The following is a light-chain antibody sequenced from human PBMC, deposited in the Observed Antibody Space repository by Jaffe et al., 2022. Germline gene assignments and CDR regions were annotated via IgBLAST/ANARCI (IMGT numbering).Light chain of an antibody. Sequence: QSALTQPASVSGSPEQSITISCTGTSSDVGAYNFVSWYQQYPGKAPKLMIYEVSNRPSGISNRFSGSKSGNTASLTISGLQAEDEADYYCSSYTSSSSFEVFGGGTKLTVL. J-gene: IGLJ3*02. CDR1: SSDVGAYNF. CDR3: SSYTSSSSFEV. V-gene: IGLV2-14*01. CDR2: EVS.